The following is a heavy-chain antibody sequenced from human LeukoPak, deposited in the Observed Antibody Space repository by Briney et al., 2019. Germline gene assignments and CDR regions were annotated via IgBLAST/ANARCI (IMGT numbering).Heavy chain of an antibody. V-gene: IGHV4-59*01. CDR1: GGSISSYY. CDR3: ARVSGSLDFDY. J-gene: IGHJ4*02. D-gene: IGHD3-10*01. CDR2: IYYSGST. Sequence: SETLSLTCTVSGGSISSYYWSWIRQPPGKGLEWIGYIYYSGSTNYNPSLKSRVTISVDTSKNQFSLKLSSVTAADTAVYYCARVSGSLDFDYWGQGTLVTVSS.